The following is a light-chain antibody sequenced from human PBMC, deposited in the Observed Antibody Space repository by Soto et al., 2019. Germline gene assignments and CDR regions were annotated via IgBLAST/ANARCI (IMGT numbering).Light chain of an antibody. CDR1: SSDVGSYNY. CDR2: EVS. CDR3: SSYTSISTRV. V-gene: IGLV2-14*01. Sequence: QSVLTQPASVSGAPGQSITLSCTGTSSDVGSYNYVSWYQQHPGKAPKLMIYEVSNRPSGVSNRFSGSNSGNTASLTISGLKAEDEANYYCSSYTSISTRVFGGGTKLNVL. J-gene: IGLJ3*02.